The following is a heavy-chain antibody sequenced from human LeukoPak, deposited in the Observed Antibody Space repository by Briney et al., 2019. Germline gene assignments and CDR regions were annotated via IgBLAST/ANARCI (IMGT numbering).Heavy chain of an antibody. D-gene: IGHD5-12*01. V-gene: IGHV1-18*01. J-gene: IGHJ4*02. CDR2: ISAYNGNT. Sequence: ALVKVSCKASGYTFTSYGISWVRQAPGQGLEWMGWISAYNGNTNYAQKLQGRVTMTTDTSTSTAYMELRSLRSDDTAVYYCARVGHSGYDLAVGYWGQGTLVTVSS. CDR1: GYTFTSYG. CDR3: ARVGHSGYDLAVGY.